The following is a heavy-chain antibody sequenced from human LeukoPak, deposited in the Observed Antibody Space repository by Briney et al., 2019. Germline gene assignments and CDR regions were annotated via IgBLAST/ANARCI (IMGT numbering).Heavy chain of an antibody. V-gene: IGHV4-39*01. CDR2: IYYSGST. D-gene: IGHD1-26*01. Sequence: SETLCLTCTVSGGSISSSSYYWGWIRQPPGKGLEWIGSIYYSGSTYYNPSLKSRVTISVDTSKNQFSLKLSSVTAADTAVYYCARSLHSGSYPDAFDIWGQGTMVTVSS. CDR1: GGSISSSSYY. CDR3: ARSLHSGSYPDAFDI. J-gene: IGHJ3*02.